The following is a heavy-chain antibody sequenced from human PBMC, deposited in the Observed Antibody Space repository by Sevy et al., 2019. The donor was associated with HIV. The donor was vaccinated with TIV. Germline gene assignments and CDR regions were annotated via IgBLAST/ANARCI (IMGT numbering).Heavy chain of an antibody. CDR2: ISGSGTRT. D-gene: IGHD3-22*01. Sequence: GGSLRLSCAVSGFSFDSYCMTWVRQAPGKGLEWVSGISGSGTRTYYADSVKGRFSISRDNSKNRLYLQMNSLRSEDTGINYCAKGGGGHYDPDEIGYYFYYYNMDVWGKGTTVTVSS. J-gene: IGHJ6*03. CDR1: GFSFDSYC. CDR3: AKGGGGHYDPDEIGYYFYYYNMDV. V-gene: IGHV3-23*01.